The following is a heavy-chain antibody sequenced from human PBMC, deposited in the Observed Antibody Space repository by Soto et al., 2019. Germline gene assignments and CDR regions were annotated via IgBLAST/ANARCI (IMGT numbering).Heavy chain of an antibody. CDR1: GFSLSTNGVG. V-gene: IGHV2-5*02. CDR2: IYWDDDK. CDR3: AHTPPIDCSGGSCGGYYFDY. Sequence: QITLKESGPTLVKPTQTLTLTCTFSGFSLSTNGVGVGWIRQPPGKALEWLALIYWDDDKFYSPSLKSRLTITQDTSKKQVVLTMTNVDPVDTATSFCAHTPPIDCSGGSCGGYYFDYWGQGTLVTVSS. J-gene: IGHJ4*02. D-gene: IGHD2-15*01.